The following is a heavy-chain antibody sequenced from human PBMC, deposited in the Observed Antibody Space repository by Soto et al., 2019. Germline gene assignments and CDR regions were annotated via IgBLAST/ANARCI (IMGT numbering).Heavy chain of an antibody. CDR1: GFTFSSYA. CDR2: ISGSGGST. V-gene: IGHV3-23*01. D-gene: IGHD2-15*01. J-gene: IGHJ4*02. CDR3: TKANRYCSGANCFTFDY. Sequence: PGGSLRLSCAASGFTFSSYAMNWVRQAPGKGLEWVSAISGSGGSTYYADSVKGRFTISRDNSKNTLYLQMNSLRAEDTAVYYCTKANRYCSGANCFTFDYWGLGTLVTVSS.